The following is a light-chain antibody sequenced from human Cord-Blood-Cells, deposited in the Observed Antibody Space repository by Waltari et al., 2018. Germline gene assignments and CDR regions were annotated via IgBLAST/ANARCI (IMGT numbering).Light chain of an antibody. CDR3: SSYTSSSTYV. J-gene: IGLJ1*01. CDR2: EVS. Sequence: QSALTQPASVSGSPGQSITISCTGTSSDVGGYNYVSWYQQHPGKAPKLTNYEVSNRPSGVSNRFSGSKSGNTASLTISGLQAEDEADYYCSSYTSSSTYVFGTGTKVTVL. V-gene: IGLV2-14*01. CDR1: SSDVGGYNY.